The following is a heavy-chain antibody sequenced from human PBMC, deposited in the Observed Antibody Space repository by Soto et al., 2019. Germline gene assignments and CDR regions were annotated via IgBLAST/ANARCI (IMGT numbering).Heavy chain of an antibody. D-gene: IGHD2-15*01. V-gene: IGHV1-18*01. CDR3: ARTCRSGGSCYHDY. Sequence: ASVKVSCKASGYTFSSFGINWVRQAPGQGLEWVGWVSVYNDDTKYAQNFQGRVSLTTDTSTSTTYMEVGSLRSDDTAVYYCARTCRSGGSCYHDYWGEGTLVTVSS. CDR2: VSVYNDDT. CDR1: GYTFSSFG. J-gene: IGHJ4*02.